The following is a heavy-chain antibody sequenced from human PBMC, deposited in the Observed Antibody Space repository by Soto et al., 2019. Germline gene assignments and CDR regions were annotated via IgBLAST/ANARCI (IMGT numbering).Heavy chain of an antibody. V-gene: IGHV4-31*03. J-gene: IGHJ5*02. CDR3: ARDRTNFWSGYNWFDP. CDR2: IYYSGST. CDR1: GGSISSGGYY. Sequence: PSETLSLTCTVSGGSISSGGYYWSWIRQHPGKGLEWIGYIYYSGSTYYNPSLKSRVTISVDTSKNQFSLKLSSVTAADTAVYYCARDRTNFWSGYNWFDPWGQGTLVTVSS. D-gene: IGHD3-3*01.